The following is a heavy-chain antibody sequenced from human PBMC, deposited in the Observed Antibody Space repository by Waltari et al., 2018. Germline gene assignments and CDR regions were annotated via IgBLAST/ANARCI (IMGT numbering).Heavy chain of an antibody. CDR2: INHSGTT. Sequence: QVQLQQWGAGLLKPSETLSLTCAVYGGSLSGYYWDWLRQSPGKGLEWNGEINHSGTTHYNPSLESRVTISVDPSKNQFSLEMNFVTAADTAVYYCARTLAGCSTTSCYRYFQHWGQGTQVSVSS. CDR3: ARTLAGCSTTSCYRYFQH. D-gene: IGHD2-2*02. CDR1: GGSLSGYY. J-gene: IGHJ1*01. V-gene: IGHV4-34*01.